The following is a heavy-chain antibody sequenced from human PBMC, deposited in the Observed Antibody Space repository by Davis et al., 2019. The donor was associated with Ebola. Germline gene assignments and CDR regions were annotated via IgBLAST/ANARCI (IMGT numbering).Heavy chain of an antibody. Sequence: ASVKVSCKASGYTFTSHGISWVRQAPGPGLEWMGWISAYHGNTNYAQKLQGRVTMTTDTSTRTAYMDLRSLRSDDTAVYYCARVGYCSGGSCYNYYYYYGMDVWGQGTTVTVSS. CDR1: GYTFTSHG. J-gene: IGHJ6*02. V-gene: IGHV1-18*01. CDR2: ISAYHGNT. D-gene: IGHD2-15*01. CDR3: ARVGYCSGGSCYNYYYYYGMDV.